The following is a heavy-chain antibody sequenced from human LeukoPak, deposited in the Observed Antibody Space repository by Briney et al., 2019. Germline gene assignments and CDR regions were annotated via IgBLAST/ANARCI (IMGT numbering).Heavy chain of an antibody. D-gene: IGHD5-18*01. Sequence: SVKVSCKASGGTFSSYAISWVRQAPGQGLEWMGRIITILGIANYAQKFQGRVTITADKSTSTAYMELSSLRSEDTAVYYCARDTAMDSDYWGQGTLVTVSS. J-gene: IGHJ4*02. CDR2: IITILGIA. CDR1: GGTFSSYA. V-gene: IGHV1-69*04. CDR3: ARDTAMDSDY.